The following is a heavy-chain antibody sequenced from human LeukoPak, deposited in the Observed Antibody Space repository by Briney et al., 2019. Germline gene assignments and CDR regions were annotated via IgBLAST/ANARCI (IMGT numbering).Heavy chain of an antibody. Sequence: SESLSLTCAVSGGSFSSYYWSWVRQPAGKGLEWLGRIYTSGSTDYNPSLKRRVTMSVDTSKNQISLKLTSVTAADTAVYYCARGAIPVALHWFDPWGQGILVTVSS. CDR1: GGSFSSYY. V-gene: IGHV4-4*07. CDR3: ARGAIPVALHWFDP. CDR2: IYTSGST. J-gene: IGHJ5*02. D-gene: IGHD2-21*01.